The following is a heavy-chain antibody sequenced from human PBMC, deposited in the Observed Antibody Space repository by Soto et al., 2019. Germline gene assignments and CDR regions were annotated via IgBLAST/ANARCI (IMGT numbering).Heavy chain of an antibody. CDR2: IIPILGIT. CDR1: GGTFSSYT. Sequence: QVQLVQSGAEVKKPGSSVKVSCKASGGTFSSYTISWVRQAPGQGLEWMGRIIPILGITNYAQKFQRRVTITADKSTSTAYMELSSLRSEDTALYYCATKGETVTTEYYWGQGTLVSVSS. CDR3: ATKGETVTTEYY. D-gene: IGHD4-17*01. J-gene: IGHJ4*02. V-gene: IGHV1-69*02.